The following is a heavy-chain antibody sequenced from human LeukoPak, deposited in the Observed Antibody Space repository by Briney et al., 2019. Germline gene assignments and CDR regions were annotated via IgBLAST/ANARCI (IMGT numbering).Heavy chain of an antibody. CDR2: IKSKTDGGTT. J-gene: IGHJ4*02. Sequence: GGSLRLSCAASGFPFSNVWMSWVRQATGKGLEWVGRIKSKTDGGTTDYAAPVKGRFTISRDDSENTLYLQMNSLRAEDTAVYYCARDPSPITMVRGAPQFEFDYWGQGTLVTVSS. CDR3: ARDPSPITMVRGAPQFEFDY. CDR1: GFPFSNVW. D-gene: IGHD3-10*01. V-gene: IGHV3-15*01.